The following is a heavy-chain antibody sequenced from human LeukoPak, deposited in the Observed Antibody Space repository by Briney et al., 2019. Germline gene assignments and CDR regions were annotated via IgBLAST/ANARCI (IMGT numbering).Heavy chain of an antibody. Sequence: PSQTLSLTCTVSGGSISSGGYYWSWIRQPPGKGLEWIGYIYHSGSTYYNPSLKSRVTISVDRSKNQFSLKLSSVTAADTAVYYCAVHAPAAGDAFDIWGQGTMVTVSS. CDR1: GGSISSGGYY. CDR3: AVHAPAAGDAFDI. J-gene: IGHJ3*02. D-gene: IGHD2-2*01. CDR2: IYHSGST. V-gene: IGHV4-30-2*01.